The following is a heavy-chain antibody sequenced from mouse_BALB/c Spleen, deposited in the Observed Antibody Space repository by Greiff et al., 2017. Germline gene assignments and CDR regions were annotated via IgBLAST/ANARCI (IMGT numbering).Heavy chain of an antibody. Sequence: DVKLVESGGGLVQPGGSRKLSCAASGFTFSSFGMHWVRQAPEKGLEWVAYISSGSSTIYYADTVKGRFTISRDNPKNTLFLQMTSLRSEDTAMYYCARDGSSYRGYFDYWGQGTTLTVSS. CDR1: GFTFSSFG. CDR2: ISSGSSTI. D-gene: IGHD1-1*01. J-gene: IGHJ2*01. V-gene: IGHV5-17*02. CDR3: ARDGSSYRGYFDY.